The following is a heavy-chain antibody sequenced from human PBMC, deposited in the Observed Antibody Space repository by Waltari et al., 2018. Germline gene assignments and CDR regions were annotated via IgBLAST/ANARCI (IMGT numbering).Heavy chain of an antibody. D-gene: IGHD2-21*02. J-gene: IGHJ5*02. CDR1: DFTFRGYW. CDR2: INSDESST. Sequence: EVQLVESGGGLVQPGGSLRLSCAASDFTFRGYWMHWVRQAPGKGLVWVSRINSDESSTSYADSVKGRFTISRDNAKNTLYLQMNSLRAEDTAVYYCASQNGGNSWWLDPWGQGTLVTVSS. CDR3: ASQNGGNSWWLDP. V-gene: IGHV3-74*01.